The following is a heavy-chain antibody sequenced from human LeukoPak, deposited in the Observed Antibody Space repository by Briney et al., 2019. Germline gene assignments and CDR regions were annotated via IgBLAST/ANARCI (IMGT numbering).Heavy chain of an antibody. CDR3: ARGRDSSGYYYARRNDAFDI. CDR1: GGSISSYY. J-gene: IGHJ3*02. CDR2: IYYSGST. D-gene: IGHD3-22*01. V-gene: IGHV4-59*12. Sequence: SETLSLTCTVSGGSISSYYWSWIRQPPGKGLEWIGYIYYSGSTYYNPSLKSRVTISVDTSKNQFSLKLSSVTAADTAVYYCARGRDSSGYYYARRNDAFDIWGQGTMVTVSS.